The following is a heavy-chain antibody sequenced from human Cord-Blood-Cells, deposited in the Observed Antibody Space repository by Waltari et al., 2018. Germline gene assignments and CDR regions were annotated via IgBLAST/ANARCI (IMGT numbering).Heavy chain of an antibody. Sequence: EVQLVESGGGLVTPGGSLRLSCAASGFPFSSYRMNWVRQAPGKGLEWVSSISSSSSYIYYADSVKGRFTISRDNAKNSLYLQMNSLRAEDTAVYYCARDRDRWYFDLWGRGTLVTVSS. V-gene: IGHV3-21*01. D-gene: IGHD2-15*01. J-gene: IGHJ2*01. CDR1: GFPFSSYR. CDR2: ISSSSSYI. CDR3: ARDRDRWYFDL.